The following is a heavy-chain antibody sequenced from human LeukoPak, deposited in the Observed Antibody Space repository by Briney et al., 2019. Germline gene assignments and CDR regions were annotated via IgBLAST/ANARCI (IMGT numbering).Heavy chain of an antibody. CDR1: GFTFSSFA. CDR2: ITGGSGAK. CDR3: AKDTPLTTYTSGWSSNSFDY. Sequence: GGSLRVSCTVSGFTFSSFAMSWVRQAPGKGLEWVSTITGGSGAKYYADSVKGRFTISRDNSKDTLYLQMHSLRAEDTAVYFSAKDTPLTTYTSGWSSNSFDYWGQGTLVAVSS. V-gene: IGHV3-23*01. D-gene: IGHD6-19*01. J-gene: IGHJ4*02.